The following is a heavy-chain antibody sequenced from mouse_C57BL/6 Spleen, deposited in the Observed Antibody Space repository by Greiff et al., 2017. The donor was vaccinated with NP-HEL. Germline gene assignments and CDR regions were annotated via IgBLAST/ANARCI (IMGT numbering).Heavy chain of an antibody. CDR1: GFNIKDDY. CDR3: TTAYGNYEFAY. J-gene: IGHJ3*01. CDR2: IDPENGDT. V-gene: IGHV14-4*01. D-gene: IGHD2-1*01. Sequence: VHVKQSGAELVRPGASVKLSCTASGFNIKDDYMHWVKQRPEQGLEWIGWIDPENGDTEYASKFQGKATITADTSSNTAYLQLSSLTFEDTAVYYCTTAYGNYEFAYWGQGTLVTVSA.